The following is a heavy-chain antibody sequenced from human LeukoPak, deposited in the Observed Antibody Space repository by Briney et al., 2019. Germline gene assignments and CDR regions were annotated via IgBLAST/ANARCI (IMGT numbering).Heavy chain of an antibody. CDR1: GFTFSSYW. D-gene: IGHD1-1*01. CDR3: AKDRWTEVDAFDI. CDR2: IKQDGSEK. V-gene: IGHV3-7*03. Sequence: GGSLRLSCAASGFTFSSYWMTWVRQAPGKGLEWVANIKQDGSEKYYVDSVKGRFTISRDNAKNSLSLQMNSLRAEDTAVYYCAKDRWTEVDAFDIWGQGTMVTVSS. J-gene: IGHJ3*02.